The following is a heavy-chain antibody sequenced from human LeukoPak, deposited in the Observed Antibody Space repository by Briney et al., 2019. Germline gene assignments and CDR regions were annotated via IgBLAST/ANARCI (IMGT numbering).Heavy chain of an antibody. V-gene: IGHV3-64D*06. Sequence: GGSLTLSCSASGFTFSSDAMHWVRHAPGQGLEYVSGISSNGGSTYYADSVKGRFTISTDNSKNTLYLQMSSLSPEDTAVYYCVKGGSSTWSWFDPWGQGTLVTVSS. CDR1: GFTFSSDA. D-gene: IGHD6-13*01. CDR2: ISSNGGST. J-gene: IGHJ5*02. CDR3: VKGGSSTWSWFDP.